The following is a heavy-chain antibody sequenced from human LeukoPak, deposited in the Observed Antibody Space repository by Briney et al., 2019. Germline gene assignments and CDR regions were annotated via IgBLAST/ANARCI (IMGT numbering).Heavy chain of an antibody. CDR1: GFTFSSAA. CDR2: ISSNGANT. D-gene: IGHD2-15*01. J-gene: IGHJ4*02. Sequence: GGSLRLSCAASGFTFSSAAMTWVRQAPGKGLEWVSGISSNGANTYYADSVKGRVTISRDNSKNTLFLQLSSLRVEDTAVYYCVKRYCSGGSCYQFDYWGQGTLVIVSS. CDR3: VKRYCSGGSCYQFDY. V-gene: IGHV3-64D*09.